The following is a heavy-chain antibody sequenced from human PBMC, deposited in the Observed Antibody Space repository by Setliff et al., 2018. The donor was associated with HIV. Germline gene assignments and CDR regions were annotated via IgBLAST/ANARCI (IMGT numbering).Heavy chain of an antibody. CDR3: ASAGSGTRAPPRY. CDR1: GGSVSSGSYY. Sequence: TSETLSLTCTVSGGSVSSGSYYWSWIRQPPGKGVEWIGYIYHTGSAYYNPSLKSRVTISVDTSKNQFSLKLTSVTAADTAVYYCASAGSGTRAPPRYWGQGTLVTVSS. D-gene: IGHD1-1*01. CDR2: IYHTGSA. V-gene: IGHV4-61*01. J-gene: IGHJ4*02.